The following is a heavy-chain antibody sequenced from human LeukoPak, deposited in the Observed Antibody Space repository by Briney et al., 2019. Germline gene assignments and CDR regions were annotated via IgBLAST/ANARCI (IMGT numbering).Heavy chain of an antibody. V-gene: IGHV4-59*01. Sequence: PSETLSLTCTVSGGSISSYYWSWIRQPPGKGLEWIGYIYYSGSTNYNPSLKSRVTISVDTSKNQFSLKLSSVTAADTAVYYCARVQGYSSSSRGAFDIWGQGTMVTVSS. J-gene: IGHJ3*02. CDR1: GGSISSYY. CDR3: ARVQGYSSSSRGAFDI. CDR2: IYYSGST. D-gene: IGHD6-6*01.